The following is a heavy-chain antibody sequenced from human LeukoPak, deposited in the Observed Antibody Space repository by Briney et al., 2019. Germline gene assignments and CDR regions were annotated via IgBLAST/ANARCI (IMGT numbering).Heavy chain of an antibody. CDR3: ARGVGRGSSSDWFDP. CDR1: GGSISRSNW. D-gene: IGHD3-10*01. V-gene: IGHV4-4*02. J-gene: IGHJ5*02. CDR2: IYPSGST. Sequence: PSETLSLTCAVSGGSISRSNWWSWVRQAPRKGLEWVGEIYPSGSTNYNPSLKSRVTVTLDKSKNQFFLKLNSVTAADTAVYYCARGVGRGSSSDWFDPWGQGTLVTVSS.